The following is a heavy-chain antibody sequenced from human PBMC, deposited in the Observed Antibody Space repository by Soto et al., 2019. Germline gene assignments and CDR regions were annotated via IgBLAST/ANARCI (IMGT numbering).Heavy chain of an antibody. D-gene: IGHD6-13*01. CDR1: GFTFSSSG. V-gene: IGHV3-30*18. CDR3: AKDRSSTWTFDY. Sequence: QVQLVESGGGVVQPGRSLRLSCAASGFTFSSSGMHWVRQAPGKGLEWVAVISYDGSDKYYTDSVKGRFTISRDNSKNTLYLQMNSLRPEDTAVYYCAKDRSSTWTFDYWGQGTLVTVSS. CDR2: ISYDGSDK. J-gene: IGHJ4*02.